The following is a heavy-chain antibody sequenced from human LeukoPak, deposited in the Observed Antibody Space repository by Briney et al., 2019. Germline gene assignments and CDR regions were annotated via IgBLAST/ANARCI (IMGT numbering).Heavy chain of an antibody. D-gene: IGHD6-19*01. V-gene: IGHV6-1*01. Sequence: SQTLSLTCAISGDSVSSNGAAWNWIRQSPSRGLEWLGRTYYRSKWCNDYAVSVKSRITINPDTAKNQFSLQLNPMTPEDTAVYYCASAGIAVTATASYFDYWGQGILVTVSS. CDR3: ASAGIAVTATASYFDY. CDR1: GDSVSSNGAA. J-gene: IGHJ4*02. CDR2: TYYRSKWCN.